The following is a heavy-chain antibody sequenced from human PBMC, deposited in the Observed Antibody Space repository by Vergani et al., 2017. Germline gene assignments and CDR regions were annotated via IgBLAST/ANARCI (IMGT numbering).Heavy chain of an antibody. CDR3: ARKKYYDSKDYYQVEPFDY. Sequence: QVQLVESGGGVVQPGGSLRLSCAASGFTFNSYRMHWVRQAPGKGLEWVASIRSDESRRYYGDSMEGPFTISRDNSKNTLYLQMNSLRAEDTAIYYCARKKYYDSKDYYQVEPFDYWGQGTLVTVSS. CDR1: GFTFNSYR. V-gene: IGHV3-30*02. D-gene: IGHD3-22*01. J-gene: IGHJ4*02. CDR2: IRSDESRR.